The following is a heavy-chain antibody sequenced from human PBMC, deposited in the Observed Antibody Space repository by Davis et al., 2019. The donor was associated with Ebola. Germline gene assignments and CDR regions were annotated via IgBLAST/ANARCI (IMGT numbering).Heavy chain of an antibody. J-gene: IGHJ6*02. D-gene: IGHD2-15*01. Sequence: ASVKVSCKASGYTFTSYGISWVRQAPGQGLEWMGWISAYNGNTNYAQKLQGRVTMTTDTSTSTAYMELRSLRSDDTAVYYCARGDCSGGSCYSSLLYYYYGMDVWGQGTTVTVSS. CDR2: ISAYNGNT. V-gene: IGHV1-18*01. CDR3: ARGDCSGGSCYSSLLYYYYGMDV. CDR1: GYTFTSYG.